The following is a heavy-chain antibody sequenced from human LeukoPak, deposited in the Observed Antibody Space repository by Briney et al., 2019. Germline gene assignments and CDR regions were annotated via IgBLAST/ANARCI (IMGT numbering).Heavy chain of an antibody. D-gene: IGHD4-17*01. CDR1: GFTFSSYA. Sequence: GGSLRLSCAASGFTFSSYAMTWVRQAPGKGLEWVSAIRGSGSNTYYADSVKGRFTISRDNSKNTLYLQMNSLRADDTAVYYCAKGNGDYAIHPDYWGQGTLVTVSS. CDR2: IRGSGSNT. CDR3: AKGNGDYAIHPDY. J-gene: IGHJ4*02. V-gene: IGHV3-23*01.